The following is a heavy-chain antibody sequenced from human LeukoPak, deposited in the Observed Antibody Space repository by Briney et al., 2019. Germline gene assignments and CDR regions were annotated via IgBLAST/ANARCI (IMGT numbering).Heavy chain of an antibody. CDR3: AKHPTMVRGVDDGLDL. CDR1: GFTFTNYA. V-gene: IGHV3-23*01. CDR2: ISTSGGST. J-gene: IGHJ3*01. Sequence: GGSLRLSCAASGFTFTNYAMSWVRQAPGKGLEWVSSISTSGGSTYYADSVKGRFTISRDNSGTTLYLQMNSLRVEDTAEYYCAKHPTMVRGVDDGLDLWGQGTKVIVSS. D-gene: IGHD3-10*01.